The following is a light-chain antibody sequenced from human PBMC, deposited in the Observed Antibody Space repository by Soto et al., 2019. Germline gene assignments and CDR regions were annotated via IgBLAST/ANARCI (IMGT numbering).Light chain of an antibody. CDR1: SSDVGGYSY. V-gene: IGLV2-14*01. Sequence: QSALTQPASVSGSPGQSITISCTGTSSDVGGYSYVSWYQQHPGKAPKLMIYDVNNRPSGVSNRFSGSKSGNTASLTISGLQAEDEADYYCSSYTYGSTLYVFGTGTKVTVL. J-gene: IGLJ1*01. CDR3: SSYTYGSTLYV. CDR2: DVN.